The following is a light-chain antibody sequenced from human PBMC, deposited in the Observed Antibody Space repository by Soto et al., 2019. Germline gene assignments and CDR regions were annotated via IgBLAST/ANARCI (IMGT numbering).Light chain of an antibody. CDR2: YDD. Sequence: QSVLTQPPSVSAAPRQRVTISCSGSSSNIGNNAVNWYQQLPGKAPKLLIYYDDLLPSGVSDRFSGSKSGTSASLAISGLQSEDEADYDCAAWDDSLNGPVFGGGTKVTVL. V-gene: IGLV1-36*01. J-gene: IGLJ2*01. CDR1: SSNIGNNA. CDR3: AAWDDSLNGPV.